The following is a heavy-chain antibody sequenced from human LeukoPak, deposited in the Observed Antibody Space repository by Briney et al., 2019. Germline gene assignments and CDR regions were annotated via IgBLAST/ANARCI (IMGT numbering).Heavy chain of an antibody. CDR1: RFTLPDPR. CDR2: IKTKTDGETT. Sequence: NPGGSLRLSCAARRFTLPDPRKSLLRQAPGKGLEWVGRIKTKTDGETTDYAAAVTGRFTISRDDSKNTVYLQMNSLTSDDTGVYDGTSARVGYWGQGTLVTVSS. V-gene: IGHV3-15*01. J-gene: IGHJ4*02. CDR3: TSARVGY.